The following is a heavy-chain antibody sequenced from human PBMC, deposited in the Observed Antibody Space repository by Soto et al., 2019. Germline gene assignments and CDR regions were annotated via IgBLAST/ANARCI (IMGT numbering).Heavy chain of an antibody. CDR3: GRGTWQGRFDP. V-gene: IGHV1-2*04. CDR2: INPNGGDT. Sequence: QVQLAQSGAEVKKPGASVKVSCKTSGYTFSGYYIHWVRQAPGQGLEWMGWINPNGGDTNYAQKFQDWVTMTRDTSSSTAYMELMRLKPDDTAVYYCGRGTWQGRFDPWGQGTLVTVSS. J-gene: IGHJ5*02. CDR1: GYTFSGYY.